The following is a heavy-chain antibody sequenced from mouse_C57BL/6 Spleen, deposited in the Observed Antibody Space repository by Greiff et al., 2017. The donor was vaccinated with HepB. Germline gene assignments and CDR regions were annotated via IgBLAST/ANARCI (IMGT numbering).Heavy chain of an antibody. CDR2: IDPSDSYT. CDR1: GYTFTSYW. CDR3: ARERRVSTDYFGY. Sequence: VQLQQPGAELVMPGASVKLSCKASGYTFTSYWMHWVKQRPGQGLEWIGEIDPSDSYTNYNQKFKGKSTLTVDKSSSPAYMQLSSLTSEDSAVYYCARERRVSTDYFGYWGQGTTLTVSS. V-gene: IGHV1-69*01. D-gene: IGHD6-2*01. J-gene: IGHJ2*01.